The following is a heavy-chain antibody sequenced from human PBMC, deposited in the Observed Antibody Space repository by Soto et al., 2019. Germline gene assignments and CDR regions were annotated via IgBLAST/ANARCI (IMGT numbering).Heavy chain of an antibody. J-gene: IGHJ4*02. CDR1: GYTFTSYA. V-gene: IGHV1-3*01. D-gene: IGHD6-19*01. CDR3: ARDGPWGQWLVPFDY. Sequence: QVQLVQSGAEVNKPGASVKVSCKASGYTFTSYAMHWVRQAPGQRLEWMGWINAGNGNTKYSQKFQGRVTITRDTSASTAYMELSSLRSEDTAVYYCARDGPWGQWLVPFDYWGQGTLVTVSS. CDR2: INAGNGNT.